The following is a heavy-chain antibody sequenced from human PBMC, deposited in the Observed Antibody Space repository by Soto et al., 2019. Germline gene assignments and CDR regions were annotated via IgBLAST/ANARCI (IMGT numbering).Heavy chain of an antibody. CDR3: ARGPSCGGDCYLFDY. CDR2: INPGGGRT. D-gene: IGHD2-21*02. CDR1: GYTFTSYY. Sequence: VQLVQSGAEVTKPGASVKLSCKASGYTFTSYYIHWVRQAPGQGLEWVAMINPGGGRTKNAQMFQGRVTLTRDTSTGTVDMELSSLTSADTAVYYCARGPSCGGDCYLFDYWGQGSLVTVSS. J-gene: IGHJ4*02. V-gene: IGHV1-46*01.